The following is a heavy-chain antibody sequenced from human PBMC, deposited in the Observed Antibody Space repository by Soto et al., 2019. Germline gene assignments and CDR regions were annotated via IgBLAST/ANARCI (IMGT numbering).Heavy chain of an antibody. CDR1: GFTFSSYG. J-gene: IGHJ5*02. CDR3: AKEYYDYVWGSYRPYNWFDP. V-gene: IGHV3-30*18. CDR2: ISYDGSNK. D-gene: IGHD3-16*02. Sequence: GGSLRLSCAASGFTFSSYGMHWVRQAPGKGLEWVAVISYDGSNKYYADSVKGRFTISRDNSKNTLYLQMNSLRAEDTAVYYCAKEYYDYVWGSYRPYNWFDPWGQGTLVTVSS.